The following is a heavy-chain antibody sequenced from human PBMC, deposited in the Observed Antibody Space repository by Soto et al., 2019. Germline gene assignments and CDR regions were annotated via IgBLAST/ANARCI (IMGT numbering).Heavy chain of an antibody. J-gene: IGHJ6*02. CDR2: INPNSGGT. CDR1: GYTFTGYY. V-gene: IGHV1-2*04. CDR3: ARHDYDFWSGYSGGMDV. Sequence: ASVKVSCKASGYTFTGYYMHWVRQAPGQGLEWMGWINPNSGGTNYAQKFQGWVTMTRDTSISTAYMELSRLRSDDTAVYYCARHDYDFWSGYSGGMDVWGQGTTVTVSS. D-gene: IGHD3-3*01.